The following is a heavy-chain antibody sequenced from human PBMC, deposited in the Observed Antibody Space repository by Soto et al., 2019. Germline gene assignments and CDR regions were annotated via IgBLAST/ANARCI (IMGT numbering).Heavy chain of an antibody. J-gene: IGHJ4*02. V-gene: IGHV4-34*01. D-gene: IGHD6-13*01. CDR3: ARGFGYSSSLVRIYFGY. Sequence: SETLSLTCAVYGGSFRGYYWSWIRQPPGKGLEWIGEINHSGSTNYNPSLKSRVTISVDTSKNQFSLKLSSVTAADTAVYYCARGFGYSSSLVRIYFGYWRQGTLFTVSS. CDR1: GGSFRGYY. CDR2: INHSGST.